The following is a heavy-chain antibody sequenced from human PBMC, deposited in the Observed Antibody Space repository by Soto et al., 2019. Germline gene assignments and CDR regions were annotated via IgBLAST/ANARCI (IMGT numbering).Heavy chain of an antibody. CDR1: GYIFSSFY. Sequence: ASVKVSCKASGYIFSSFYINWVRQAPGQGLEWMGWTSGYSGNSKYAQKFQGRATMTTDTSTNTGYMEMRSLTSDDTAVYYCAREIFGHVDAFDLWGQGTMVPVSS. CDR2: TSGYSGNS. D-gene: IGHD2-21*01. CDR3: AREIFGHVDAFDL. J-gene: IGHJ3*01. V-gene: IGHV1-18*01.